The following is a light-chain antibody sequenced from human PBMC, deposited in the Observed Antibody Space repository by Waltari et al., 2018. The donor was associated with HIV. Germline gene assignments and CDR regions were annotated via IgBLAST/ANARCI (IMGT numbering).Light chain of an antibody. CDR2: GNN. Sequence: QSVLTQAPSVSGAPGQRVTISCTGTSSNIGAGFDVHWYQQLPGTAPKLLIYGNNNRPSGVPDRVSGSRSGTSASLAITGLQAEDEADYYCQSYDSRLSGSRVFGGGTKLTVL. V-gene: IGLV1-40*01. CDR1: SSNIGAGFD. J-gene: IGLJ2*01. CDR3: QSYDSRLSGSRV.